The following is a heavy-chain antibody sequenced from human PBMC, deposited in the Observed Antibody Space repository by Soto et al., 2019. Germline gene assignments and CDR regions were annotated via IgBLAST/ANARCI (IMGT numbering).Heavy chain of an antibody. CDR3: AVFEIFRSYYYGMDV. D-gene: IGHD2-15*01. J-gene: IGHJ6*02. CDR2: ISGSGGST. V-gene: IGHV3-23*01. Sequence: PGGSLRLSCAASGFTFSSYAMSWVRQAPGKGLEWVSAISGSGGSTYYADSVKGRFTISRDNSKDTLYLQVNSLRAEDTAVYYCAVFEIFRSYYYGMDVWGQGTTVTVSS. CDR1: GFTFSSYA.